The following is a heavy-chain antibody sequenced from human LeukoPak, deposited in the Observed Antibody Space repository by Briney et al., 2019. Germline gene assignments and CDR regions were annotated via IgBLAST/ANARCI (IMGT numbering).Heavy chain of an antibody. CDR2: ISSSSSTI. V-gene: IGHV3-48*01. CDR1: GFTFSSYS. J-gene: IGHJ3*02. Sequence: GGSLGLSCAASGFTFSSYSMNWVRQAPGKGLEWVSYISSSSSTIYYADSVKGRFTISRDNAKNSLYLQMNSLRAEDTAVYYCAREEDDAFDIWGQGTMVTVSS. CDR3: AREEDDAFDI.